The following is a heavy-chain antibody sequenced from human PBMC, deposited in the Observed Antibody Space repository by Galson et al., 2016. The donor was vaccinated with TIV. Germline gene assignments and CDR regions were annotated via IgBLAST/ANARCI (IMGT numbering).Heavy chain of an antibody. CDR2: ISHDGNNK. CDR3: TRDGRGNWKYVDYFDY. CDR1: GFTVSSNY. D-gene: IGHD1-7*01. J-gene: IGHJ4*02. V-gene: IGHV3-30*03. Sequence: SLRLSCAASGFTVSSNYMNWVRQTPGKGLEWVAIISHDGNNKDVADSVQGRFTISRDSSKNTVYLQMNNLRPEDTALYFCTRDGRGNWKYVDYFDYWGQGTLVTVSS.